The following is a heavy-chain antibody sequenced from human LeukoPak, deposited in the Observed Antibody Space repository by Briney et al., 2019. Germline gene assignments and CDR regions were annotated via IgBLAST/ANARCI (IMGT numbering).Heavy chain of an antibody. CDR3: ARGVSGGVFDY. D-gene: IGHD3-3*01. J-gene: IGHJ4*02. CDR2: IYHSGST. CDR1: GGSISSGGYS. V-gene: IGHV4-30-2*01. Sequence: SQTLSLTCAVSGGSISSGGYSWSWIRHPPGKGLEWIGYIYHSGSTYYNPSLKSRVTISVDRSKNQFSLKLSSVTAADTAVYYCARGVSGGVFDYRGQGTLVTVSS.